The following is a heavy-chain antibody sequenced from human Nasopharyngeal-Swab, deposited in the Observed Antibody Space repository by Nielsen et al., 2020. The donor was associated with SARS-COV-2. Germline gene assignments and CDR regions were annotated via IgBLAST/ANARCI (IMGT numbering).Heavy chain of an antibody. Sequence: VRQAPGKGLEWVSSISSSSSYIYYADSVKGRFTISRDNAKNSLYLQMNSLRAEDTAVYYCARAGITMVRAFDYWGQGTLVTVLL. D-gene: IGHD3-10*01. CDR3: ARAGITMVRAFDY. J-gene: IGHJ4*02. CDR2: ISSSSSYI. V-gene: IGHV3-21*01.